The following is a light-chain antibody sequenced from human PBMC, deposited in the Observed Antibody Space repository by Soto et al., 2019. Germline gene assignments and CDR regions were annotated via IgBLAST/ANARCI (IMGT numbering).Light chain of an antibody. CDR2: EGS. V-gene: IGLV2-23*01. J-gene: IGLJ1*01. CDR3: CSYAGSFYV. Sequence: QSVLTQPASVSGAPRQSITISCTGTSSDVGSYNLVSWYQQHPGKAPKLMIYEGSKRPSGVSNRFSGSKSGNTASLTISGLQAEDEADYYCCSYAGSFYVFGTGTKVTVL. CDR1: SSDVGSYNL.